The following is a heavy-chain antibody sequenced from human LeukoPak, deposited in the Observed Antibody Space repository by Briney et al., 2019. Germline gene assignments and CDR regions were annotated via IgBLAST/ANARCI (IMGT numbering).Heavy chain of an antibody. D-gene: IGHD1-26*01. CDR1: GGSISSGSYY. Sequence: PSETLSLTCTVSGGSISSGSYYWSWIRQPAGKGLEWIGRIYTSGSTNYNPSLKSRVTISVDTSKNQFSLKLSSVTAADTAVYYCARDSEVGVFSFDIWGQGTMVTVSS. CDR3: ARDSEVGVFSFDI. J-gene: IGHJ3*02. CDR2: IYTSGST. V-gene: IGHV4-61*02.